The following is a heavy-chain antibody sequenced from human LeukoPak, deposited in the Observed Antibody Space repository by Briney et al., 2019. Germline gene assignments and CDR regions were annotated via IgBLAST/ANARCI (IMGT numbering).Heavy chain of an antibody. Sequence: ASVKVSCKASGYTFTSYGISWVRQAPGQGLEWMGWISAYNGNTNYAQKLQGRVTMTTDTSTSTAYMELRSLRSDDTAVYYCARDSYYYGSGREGYLDYWGQGTLVTVSS. CDR1: GYTFTSYG. CDR2: ISAYNGNT. D-gene: IGHD3-10*01. J-gene: IGHJ4*02. CDR3: ARDSYYYGSGREGYLDY. V-gene: IGHV1-18*04.